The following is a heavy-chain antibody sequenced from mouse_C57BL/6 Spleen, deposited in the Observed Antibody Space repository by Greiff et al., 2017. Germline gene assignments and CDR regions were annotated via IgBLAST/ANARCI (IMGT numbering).Heavy chain of an antibody. Sequence: VKLMESGAELARPGASVKLSCKASGYTFTSYGISWVKQRTGQGLEWIGEIYPRSGNTYYNEKFKGKATLTADKSSSTAYMELRSLTSEDSAVYFCARPPYYYGSSYRYFDVWGTGTTVTVSS. V-gene: IGHV1-81*01. CDR3: ARPPYYYGSSYRYFDV. CDR1: GYTFTSYG. J-gene: IGHJ1*03. CDR2: IYPRSGNT. D-gene: IGHD1-1*01.